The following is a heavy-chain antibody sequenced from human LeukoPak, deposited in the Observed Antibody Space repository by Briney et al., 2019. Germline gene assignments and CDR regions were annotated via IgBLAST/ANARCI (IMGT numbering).Heavy chain of an antibody. Sequence: SETLSLTCTVSGGSISSGGYYWSWIRQHPGKSLEWIGYIYYSGSTYYNPSLKSRVTISEDRSKNQFSLNLSSVTAADTAVYYCATSLDYYGMDVWGQGTTVTVSS. D-gene: IGHD3-16*01. CDR1: GGSISSGGYY. J-gene: IGHJ6*02. CDR3: ATSLDYYGMDV. V-gene: IGHV4-31*03. CDR2: IYYSGST.